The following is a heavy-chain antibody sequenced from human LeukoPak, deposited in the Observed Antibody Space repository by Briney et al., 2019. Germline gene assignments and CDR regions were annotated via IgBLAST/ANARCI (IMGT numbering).Heavy chain of an antibody. CDR1: GFTFRNYW. V-gene: IGHV3-7*04. J-gene: IGHJ4*02. D-gene: IGHD1-7*01. Sequence: PGGSLRLSCAASGFTFRNYWMNWVRQAPGKGLEWVANIEPDGSEKRYVDSVKGRFTISRDNAKNSLYLQMNSLRAEDTAVYYCARVVGTDEGADYWGQGTLVTVSS. CDR2: IEPDGSEK. CDR3: ARVVGTDEGADY.